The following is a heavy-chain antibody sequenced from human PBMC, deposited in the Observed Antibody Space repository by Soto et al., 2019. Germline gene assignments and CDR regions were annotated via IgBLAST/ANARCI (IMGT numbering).Heavy chain of an antibody. Sequence: GESLKISCKGSGYSFTIYWISWVRQMPGKGLEWMGRIDPSDSYTNYSPSFQGHVTISADKSISTAYLQWSSLKASDTAMYYCASQYDVDTAMDSYGMDVWGQGTTVTVSS. CDR2: IDPSDSYT. CDR3: ASQYDVDTAMDSYGMDV. J-gene: IGHJ6*02. D-gene: IGHD5-18*01. V-gene: IGHV5-10-1*01. CDR1: GYSFTIYW.